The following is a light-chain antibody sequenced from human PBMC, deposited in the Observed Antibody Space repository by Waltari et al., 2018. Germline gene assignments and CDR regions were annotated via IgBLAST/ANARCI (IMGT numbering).Light chain of an antibody. J-gene: IGLJ3*02. Sequence: QSALTQPRSVSGSPGQSVTISCTGTSSDVGGYNYVSWYQQHPGKAPKLMIFDVSKRPLGVLDRFSGSKSVNTASLTISGLQAEDDADYYCCSYADRYTWVFGGGTKLTVL. CDR2: DVS. CDR1: SSDVGGYNY. V-gene: IGLV2-11*01. CDR3: CSYADRYTWV.